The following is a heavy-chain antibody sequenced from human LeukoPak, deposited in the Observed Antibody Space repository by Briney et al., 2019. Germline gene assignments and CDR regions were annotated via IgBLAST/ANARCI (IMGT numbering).Heavy chain of an antibody. CDR2: ISAYNGNT. Sequence: ASVKVPCKASGYTFTSYGISWVRQAPGQGLEWMGWISAYNGNTNYAQKLQGRVTMTTDTSTSTAYMELRSLRSDDTAVYYCARSTTYVDTAMVTGGYYYYYMDVWGKGTTVTVSS. V-gene: IGHV1-18*01. CDR3: ARSTTYVDTAMVTGGYYYYYMDV. CDR1: GYTFTSYG. J-gene: IGHJ6*03. D-gene: IGHD5-18*01.